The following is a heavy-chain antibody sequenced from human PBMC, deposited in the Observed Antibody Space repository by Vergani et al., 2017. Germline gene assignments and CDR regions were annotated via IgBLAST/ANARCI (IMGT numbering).Heavy chain of an antibody. D-gene: IGHD5-24*01. Sequence: DVQLLESGGGLVQPGGSLSLSCAASGFIFSKNAMTWVRQTPGKGLEWVSVISPSGSRTYYADSVKGRFTMSRDNSKNTLYLQMNSPRADDTAVYYCARETRDTPSSLDYWGQGTLVTVSS. J-gene: IGHJ4*02. V-gene: IGHV3-23*01. CDR3: ARETRDTPSSLDY. CDR1: GFIFSKNA. CDR2: ISPSGSRT.